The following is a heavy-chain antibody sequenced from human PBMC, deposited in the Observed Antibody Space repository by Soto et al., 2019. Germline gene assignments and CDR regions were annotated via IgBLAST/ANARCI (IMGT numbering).Heavy chain of an antibody. D-gene: IGHD5-18*01. J-gene: IGHJ4*02. CDR2: TNADNGDK. Sequence: GSVEVSCKGSGYSFTNHPMQLVRQAPGQNLEWMGWTNADNGDKKYSQKFEDRVTFPTGTPANTAYMELNSLKSEDTAVYYCARGALVSAPSSFRRFDFWGQGTLVTVSS. V-gene: IGHV1-3*01. CDR3: ARGALVSAPSSFRRFDF. CDR1: GYSFTNHP.